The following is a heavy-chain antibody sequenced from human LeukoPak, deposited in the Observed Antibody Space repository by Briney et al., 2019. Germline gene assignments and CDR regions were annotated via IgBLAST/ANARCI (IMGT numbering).Heavy chain of an antibody. V-gene: IGHV4-38-2*02. Sequence: PSETLSLTCTISGYSISNGYYWGWIRQPPGKGLEWIGNIYPSGSTYYNPSLKSRLTISVDTSKNQFSLKMYSVTAADTAVYYCARGYNSAWYINWFDPWGQGTLVTVSS. CDR1: GYSISNGYY. CDR2: IYPSGST. J-gene: IGHJ5*02. D-gene: IGHD6-19*01. CDR3: ARGYNSAWYINWFDP.